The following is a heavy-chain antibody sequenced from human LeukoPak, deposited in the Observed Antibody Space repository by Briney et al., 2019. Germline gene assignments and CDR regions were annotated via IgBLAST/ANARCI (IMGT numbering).Heavy chain of an antibody. CDR1: GGSISSYY. Sequence: SETLSLTCTVSGGSISSYYWSWIRQPPGKGLEWIGYIYYSGSTNHNPSLKSRVTISVDTSKNQFSLKLSSVTAADTAVYYCARRGWLQSLDYWGQGTLVTVSS. CDR2: IYYSGST. D-gene: IGHD5-24*01. CDR3: ARRGWLQSLDY. J-gene: IGHJ4*02. V-gene: IGHV4-59*08.